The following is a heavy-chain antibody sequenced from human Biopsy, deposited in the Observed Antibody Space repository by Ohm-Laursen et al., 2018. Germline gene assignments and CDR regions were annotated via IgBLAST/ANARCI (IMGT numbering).Heavy chain of an antibody. CDR2: ISTYNDDT. CDR1: GYTFTAYG. CDR3: ARDPGYDFWSGSDPFDI. Sequence: ASVKVSCKPSGYTFTAYGISWVRQAPGQGLEWTGWISTYNDDTNIAQKFQGRVSMTTDTSTRTAHMELRSLRSGDTAIYFCARDPGYDFWSGSDPFDIWGQGTLVTVS. J-gene: IGHJ3*02. D-gene: IGHD3-3*01. V-gene: IGHV1-18*04.